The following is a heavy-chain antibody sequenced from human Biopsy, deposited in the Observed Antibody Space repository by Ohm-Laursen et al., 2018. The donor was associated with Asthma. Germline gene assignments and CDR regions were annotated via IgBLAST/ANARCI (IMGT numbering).Heavy chain of an antibody. CDR3: ASSGGNYGYYGMDV. CDR1: GDSFSNYA. CDR2: LIPVLGTP. Sequence: GASVKVSCKASGDSFSNYAISWVRQAPGQGLEWMGGLIPVLGTPDHAQMFEGRVTITADESTSTAYMELSSLRSEDTAVYYCASSGGNYGYYGMDVWGQGTTVTVSS. J-gene: IGHJ6*02. D-gene: IGHD4-11*01. V-gene: IGHV1-69*13.